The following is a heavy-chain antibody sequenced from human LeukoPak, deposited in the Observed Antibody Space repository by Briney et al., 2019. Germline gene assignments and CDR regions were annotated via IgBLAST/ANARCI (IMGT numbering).Heavy chain of an antibody. CDR1: GGSISNYY. CDR2: IFSRGSS. CDR3: ARASDSSGYYDLDY. Sequence: SETLSLTCSLSGGSISNYYWSWIRQPPGKGLEWIGYIFSRGSSNYSPSLKSRVTISVDTSKNQFSLKLSSVTAADTAVYYCARASDSSGYYDLDYWGQGTLVTVSS. V-gene: IGHV4-59*01. D-gene: IGHD3-22*01. J-gene: IGHJ4*02.